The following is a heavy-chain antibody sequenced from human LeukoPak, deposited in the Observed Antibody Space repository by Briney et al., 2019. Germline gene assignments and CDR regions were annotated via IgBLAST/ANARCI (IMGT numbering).Heavy chain of an antibody. D-gene: IGHD6-6*01. V-gene: IGHV3-23*01. J-gene: IGHJ4*02. CDR2: LSGSGGNT. CDR1: GFTFSSYA. CDR3: ARQGAARGPADF. Sequence: PGGSLRLSCAASGFTFSSYAMYWVRQAPGKGLEWVSALSGSGGNTFYADSVKGRFTISRDNAKTSLYLQMNSLRAEDTAVYYCARQGAARGPADFWGQGTLVTVSS.